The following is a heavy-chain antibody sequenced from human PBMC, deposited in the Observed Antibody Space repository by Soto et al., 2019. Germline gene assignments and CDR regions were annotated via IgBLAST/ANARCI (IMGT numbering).Heavy chain of an antibody. J-gene: IGHJ3*02. Sequence: EVQLLESGGGLVQPGGSLRLSCAASGFTFSYFAMTWVRQAPGKGLEWVSTISGSGASAFYADSVKGRFTISRDNSKNTLYLQMNNRRAEETAVYYFAKMMVGNSTGWFASDIWGQGTMVTVSS. D-gene: IGHD6-19*01. V-gene: IGHV3-23*01. CDR2: ISGSGASA. CDR1: GFTFSYFA. CDR3: AKMMVGNSTGWFASDI.